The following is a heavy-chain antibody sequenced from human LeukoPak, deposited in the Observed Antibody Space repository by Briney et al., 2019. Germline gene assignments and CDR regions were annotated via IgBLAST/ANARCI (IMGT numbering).Heavy chain of an antibody. J-gene: IGHJ4*02. Sequence: GGSLRLSCEASGFTFSTYPMHWVRQAPDKGLEWVAMISHHGSNEYHADSVKGRFTISRDNSKNTLYLQMNNPRVEDTAIYYCARVHDTSGYYHYFDSWGQGTLVAVSS. V-gene: IGHV3-30*14. CDR2: ISHHGSNE. CDR1: GFTFSTYP. CDR3: ARVHDTSGYYHYFDS. D-gene: IGHD3-9*01.